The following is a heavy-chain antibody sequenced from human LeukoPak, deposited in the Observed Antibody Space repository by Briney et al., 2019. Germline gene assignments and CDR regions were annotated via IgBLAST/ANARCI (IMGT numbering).Heavy chain of an antibody. CDR3: ARDYDLLLGSDGFDP. V-gene: IGHV1-18*04. J-gene: IGHJ5*02. CDR2: ISADNGIT. D-gene: IGHD1-26*01. Sequence: ASVKVSCKVSGYTFTSYGISWVRQAPGQGPEWMGWISADNGITHYAQKVQGRLTMTTDTSTSTAYMELRSLRSDDTAVYYCARDYDLLLGSDGFDPWGQGTLVTVSA. CDR1: GYTFTSYG.